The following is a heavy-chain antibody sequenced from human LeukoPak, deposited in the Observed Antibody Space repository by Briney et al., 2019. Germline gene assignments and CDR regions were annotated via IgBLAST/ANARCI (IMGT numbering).Heavy chain of an antibody. CDR1: GFTFSSYA. V-gene: IGHV3-21*01. CDR2: ISSSSNYI. CDR3: ARGVWGGYDWYFDL. D-gene: IGHD3-10*01. Sequence: GGSLRLSCAASGFTFSSYAMNWVRQAPGKGLEWVSSISSSSNYIYYADSLKGRFTISRDNAKNSLYLQMNSLRAEDTAVYYCARGVWGGYDWYFDLWGRGTLVTVSS. J-gene: IGHJ2*01.